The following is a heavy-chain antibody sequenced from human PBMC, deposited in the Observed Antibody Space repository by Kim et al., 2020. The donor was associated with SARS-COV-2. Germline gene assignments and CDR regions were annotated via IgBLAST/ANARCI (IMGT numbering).Heavy chain of an antibody. Sequence: GGSLRLSCAASGFTFSNAWMSWVRQAPGKGLEWVGRIKSKTDGWTTDYAAPVKGRFTISRDDSKNTLYLQMNSLKTEDTAVYYCTTAGTYYGLGRDYWGQGTLGPVSS. J-gene: IGHJ4*02. CDR1: GFTFSNAW. D-gene: IGHD1-26*01. CDR2: IKSKTDGWTT. V-gene: IGHV3-15*01. CDR3: TTAGTYYGLGRDY.